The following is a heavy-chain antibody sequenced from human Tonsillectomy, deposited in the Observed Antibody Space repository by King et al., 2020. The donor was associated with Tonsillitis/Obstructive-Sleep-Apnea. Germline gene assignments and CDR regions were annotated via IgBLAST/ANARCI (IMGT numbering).Heavy chain of an antibody. Sequence: VQLQESGPGLVKPSETLSLTCTVSGGPISSYYWSWIRQPPGKGLEWVGYIYYSGSTNYNPSLASRVTISVDTSKNQFSLKLSSVTAADTAVDYCARGYCSSTSYYGYYYYYGMDVWGQGTTVTVSS. CDR3: ARGYCSSTSYYGYYYYYGMDV. D-gene: IGHD2-2*01. CDR2: IYYSGST. CDR1: GGPISSYY. V-gene: IGHV4-59*08. J-gene: IGHJ6*02.